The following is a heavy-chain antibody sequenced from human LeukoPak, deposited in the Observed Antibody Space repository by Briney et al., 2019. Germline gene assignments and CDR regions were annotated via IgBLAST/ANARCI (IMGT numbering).Heavy chain of an antibody. CDR2: IHYSGSA. CDR3: ARSYCTGSTCPRRWFDP. CDR1: AASISDSDYY. Sequence: PSETLSLTCTVSAASISDSDYYWGWIPQAPGKALEWLGNIHYSGSAYYNPSLESRVTLDVDTSQNQVSLRLTSVTAADTAVYFCARSYCTGSTCPRRWFDPWGQGTLVTVSS. D-gene: IGHD2-8*02. J-gene: IGHJ5*02. V-gene: IGHV4-39*01.